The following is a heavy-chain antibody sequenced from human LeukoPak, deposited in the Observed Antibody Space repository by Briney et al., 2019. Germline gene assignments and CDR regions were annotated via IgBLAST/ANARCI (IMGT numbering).Heavy chain of an antibody. J-gene: IGHJ5*02. D-gene: IGHD2-2*01. CDR2: SIPIFGTA. Sequence: SVKVSCKASGGTFSSYAISWVRQAPGQGLEWMGGSIPIFGTANYAQKFQGRVTITADESTSTAYMELSSLRSEDTAVYYCAREWGRREGRIVVVPAAPFDPWGQGTLVTVSS. V-gene: IGHV1-69*01. CDR1: GGTFSSYA. CDR3: AREWGRREGRIVVVPAAPFDP.